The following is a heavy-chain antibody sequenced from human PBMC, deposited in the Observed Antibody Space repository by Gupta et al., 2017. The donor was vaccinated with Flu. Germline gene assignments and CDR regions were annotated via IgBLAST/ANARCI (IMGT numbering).Heavy chain of an antibody. Sequence: IRQPPGKGLDWIGYIYHTGSTYYNPSLKSRVSISIDRSKNQFSLKLSSVTAADTAVYYCARTFYYGSGKWFDPWGQGSLVTVSS. J-gene: IGHJ5*02. V-gene: IGHV4-30-2*01. CDR3: ARTFYYGSGKWFDP. D-gene: IGHD3-10*01. CDR2: IYHTGST.